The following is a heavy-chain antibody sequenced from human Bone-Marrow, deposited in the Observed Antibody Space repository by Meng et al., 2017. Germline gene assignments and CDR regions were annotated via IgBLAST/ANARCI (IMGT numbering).Heavy chain of an antibody. Sequence: GESLKISCAASGFTFSSYAMSWVRQAPGKGLEWVSVISGSGGSTYYADSVKGRFTISRDNSKNTLYLQMNSLTAEDTALYYCARDYGGDSGGYWGQGTLVTVSS. CDR2: ISGSGGST. V-gene: IGHV3-23*01. J-gene: IGHJ4*02. CDR1: GFTFSSYA. D-gene: IGHD4-23*01. CDR3: ARDYGGDSGGY.